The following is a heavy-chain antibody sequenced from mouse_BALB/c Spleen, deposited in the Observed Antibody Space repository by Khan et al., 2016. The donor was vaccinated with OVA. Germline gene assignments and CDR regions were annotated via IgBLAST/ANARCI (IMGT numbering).Heavy chain of an antibody. V-gene: IGHV1-18*01. CDR1: GYSFTDYT. Sequence: VHVKQSGPELVKPGESMKISCKASGYSFTDYTMNWVKQSHGKNLEWIGLINPYNGGSNYNQKFKDKATLIVDKSSSTAYMELLSLTSEDSAVYYCARSGYGGFAYWGQGTLVTVSA. J-gene: IGHJ3*01. D-gene: IGHD1-2*01. CDR2: INPYNGGS. CDR3: ARSGYGGFAY.